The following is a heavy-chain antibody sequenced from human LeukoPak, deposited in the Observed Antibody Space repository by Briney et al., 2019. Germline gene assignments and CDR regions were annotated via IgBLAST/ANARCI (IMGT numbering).Heavy chain of an antibody. CDR2: IYTSGST. J-gene: IGHJ6*03. CDR3: ARSIFGVERLYYYYYMDV. V-gene: IGHV4-4*07. Sequence: SETLSLTCTVSGNSFGDYYWSWIRQPAGKGLEWIGHIYTSGSTNYNPSLKSRVTISVDTSKNQFSLKLSSVTAADTAVYYCARSIFGVERLYYYYYMDVWGKGTTVTVSS. CDR1: GNSFGDYY. D-gene: IGHD3-3*02.